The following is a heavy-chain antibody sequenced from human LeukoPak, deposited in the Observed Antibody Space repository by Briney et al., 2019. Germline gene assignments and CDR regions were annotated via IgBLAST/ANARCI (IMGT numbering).Heavy chain of an antibody. Sequence: GRSLRLSCAASGFTFDDYAMHWVRQAPGQGLEWVSGISWNSGSIGYADSVKGRFTISRDNAKNSLYLQMNSLRAEDTAFYYCAKDSSSSWYRDFDYWGQGTLVTVSS. CDR1: GFTFDDYA. V-gene: IGHV3-9*01. J-gene: IGHJ4*02. D-gene: IGHD6-13*01. CDR2: ISWNSGSI. CDR3: AKDSSSSWYRDFDY.